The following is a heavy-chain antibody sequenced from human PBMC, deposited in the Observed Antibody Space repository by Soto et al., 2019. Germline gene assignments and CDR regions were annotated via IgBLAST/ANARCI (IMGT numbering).Heavy chain of an antibody. D-gene: IGHD6-6*01. CDR1: GYSFTRYW. Sequence: GESLTISCTCSGYSFTRYWISWVRQMPGKGLEWMGRIDPSDSYTNYSPSFQGHVTISADKSISTAYLQWSSLKASDTAMYYCARRDHSSSCVDPWGQGTLVTVSS. V-gene: IGHV5-10-1*01. CDR3: ARRDHSSSCVDP. CDR2: IDPSDSYT. J-gene: IGHJ5*02.